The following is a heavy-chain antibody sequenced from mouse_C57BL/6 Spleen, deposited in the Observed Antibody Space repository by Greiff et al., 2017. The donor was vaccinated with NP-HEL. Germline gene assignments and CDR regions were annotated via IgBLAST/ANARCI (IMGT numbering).Heavy chain of an antibody. CDR2: INPYNGGT. Sequence: EVHLVESGPVLVKPGASVKMSCKASGYTFTDYYMNWVKQSHGKSLEWIGVINPYNGGTSYNQKFKGKATLTVDKSSSTAYMELNSLTSEDSAVYYCARGAMDYWGQGTSVTVSS. V-gene: IGHV1-19*01. CDR1: GYTFTDYY. J-gene: IGHJ4*01. CDR3: ARGAMDY.